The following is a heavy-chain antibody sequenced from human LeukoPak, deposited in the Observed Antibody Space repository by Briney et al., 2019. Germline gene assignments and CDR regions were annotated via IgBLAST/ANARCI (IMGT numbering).Heavy chain of an antibody. V-gene: IGHV1-69*05. CDR1: GGTFSSYA. CDR2: IIPIFGTA. Sequence: SVKVSCKASGGTFSSYAISWVRQAPGQGLEWMGGIIPIFGTANYAQKFQGRVTITTDESTSTAYMERSSLRSEDTAVYYCASSGGDKVDYWGQGTLVTVSS. D-gene: IGHD2-21*02. CDR3: ASSGGDKVDY. J-gene: IGHJ4*02.